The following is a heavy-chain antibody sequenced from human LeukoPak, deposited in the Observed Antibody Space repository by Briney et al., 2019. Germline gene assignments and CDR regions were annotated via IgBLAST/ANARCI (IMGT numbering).Heavy chain of an antibody. J-gene: IGHJ6*03. Sequence: SDTLSLTCTVSGGSISSGSYYWSWIRQPAGKGLEWIGRIYTSGSTNYNPSLKSRVTISVDTSKNQFSLKLSSVTAADTAVYYCARVATFGGVTPYYMDVWGKGTTVTVSS. D-gene: IGHD3-16*01. CDR3: ARVATFGGVTPYYMDV. CDR2: IYTSGST. V-gene: IGHV4-61*02. CDR1: GGSISSGSYY.